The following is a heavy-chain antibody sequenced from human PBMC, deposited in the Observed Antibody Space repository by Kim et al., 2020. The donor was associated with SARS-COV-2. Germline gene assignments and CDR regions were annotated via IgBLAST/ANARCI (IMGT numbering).Heavy chain of an antibody. CDR3: ARAYGSGNPAGTYYYGMDV. Sequence: SVKFSCKASGGTFSSYVISGVRQAPGQGLEWMGRIIPILCIANYAQNFQGRVTITADKSTSTAYMELSSLRSEDTAVYYCARAYGSGNPAGTYYYGMDVWGQGTTVTVSS. CDR2: IIPILCIA. D-gene: IGHD3-10*01. V-gene: IGHV1-69*04. J-gene: IGHJ6*02. CDR1: GGTFSSYV.